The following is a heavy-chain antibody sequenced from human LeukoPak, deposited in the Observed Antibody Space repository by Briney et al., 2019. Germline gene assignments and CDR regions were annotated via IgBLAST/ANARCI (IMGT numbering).Heavy chain of an antibody. J-gene: IGHJ3*01. CDR3: ARQRHTYAYGRPDAFDG. Sequence: GESLKISCQGSGYSFSNYWIAWVRQMPGKGLEWMGIINPYDSATRYSPSFQGQVIMSADKSISTAHLQWSSLKAPDTAIYYCARQRHTYAYGRPDAFDGWGQGTMVTVSS. D-gene: IGHD2-2*01. V-gene: IGHV5-51*01. CDR1: GYSFSNYW. CDR2: INPYDSAT.